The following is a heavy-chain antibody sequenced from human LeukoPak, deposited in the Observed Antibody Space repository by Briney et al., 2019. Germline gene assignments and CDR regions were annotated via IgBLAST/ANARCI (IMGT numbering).Heavy chain of an antibody. Sequence: GGSLRLSCTVSRFTVSSNSMSWVRQAPGKGLEWVSFIYSDNTHYSDSVKGRFTISRDNSKNTLYLQMNSLRAEDTAVYYCARRAGAYSHPYDYWGQGTLVTVSS. CDR3: ARRAGAYSHPYDY. J-gene: IGHJ4*02. D-gene: IGHD4/OR15-4a*01. V-gene: IGHV3-53*01. CDR1: RFTVSSNS. CDR2: IYSDNT.